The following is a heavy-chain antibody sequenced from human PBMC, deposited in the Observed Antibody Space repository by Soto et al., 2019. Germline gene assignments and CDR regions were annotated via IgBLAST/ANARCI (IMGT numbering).Heavy chain of an antibody. Sequence: QVQLQQWGAGLLKPSETLSLTCAVYGGSFSGYYWSWIRQPPGKGLEWIGEINHSGSTNYNPSLKSRVTISVDTSKNQFSLKLSSVTAADTAVYYCARANYYGSGSYYNRRGYYYYMDVWGKGTTVTVSS. CDR2: INHSGST. V-gene: IGHV4-34*01. CDR3: ARANYYGSGSYYNRRGYYYYMDV. J-gene: IGHJ6*03. D-gene: IGHD3-10*01. CDR1: GGSFSGYY.